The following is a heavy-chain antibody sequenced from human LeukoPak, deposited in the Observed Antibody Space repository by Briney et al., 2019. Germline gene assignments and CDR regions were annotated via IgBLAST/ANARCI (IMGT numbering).Heavy chain of an antibody. CDR2: TTGGGDTT. CDR1: GFTFSSYA. D-gene: IGHD2-15*01. V-gene: IGHV3-23*01. J-gene: IGHJ6*03. Sequence: GGSLRLSCAASGFTFSSYAMTWVRQAPGKGLEWVSATTGGGDTTYYADSVKGRFTISRDNSKNTLYLQMNSLRAEDTAVYYCAKSPAASAYCSGGSCYSEYYYYYYMDVWGKGTTVTVSS. CDR3: AKSPAASAYCSGGSCYSEYYYYYYMDV.